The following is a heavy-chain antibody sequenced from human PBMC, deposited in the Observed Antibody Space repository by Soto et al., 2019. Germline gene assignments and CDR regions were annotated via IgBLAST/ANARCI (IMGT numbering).Heavy chain of an antibody. CDR1: GFTFSSYA. CDR2: ISGSGGRT. V-gene: IGHV3-23*01. J-gene: IGHJ1*01. Sequence: GGSLRLSCAASGFTFSSYAMSWVRQAPGKGLEWVSAISGSGGRTYYDDSVKGRFTISRDNSKNTLYLQMNSLRAEDTAVYYCAKDLHSSGWYPGYFQHWGQGTLVTVSS. CDR3: AKDLHSSGWYPGYFQH. D-gene: IGHD6-19*01.